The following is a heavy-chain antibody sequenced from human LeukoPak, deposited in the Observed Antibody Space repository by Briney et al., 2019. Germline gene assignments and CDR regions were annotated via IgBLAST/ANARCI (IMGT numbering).Heavy chain of an antibody. CDR1: GGSFGGYY. J-gene: IGHJ4*02. CDR2: INHSGST. V-gene: IGHV4-34*01. CDR3: AMGWYFDY. Sequence: PSETLSLTCAVYGGSFGGYYWSWIRQPPGKGLEWIGEINHSGSTNYNPSLKSRVTISVDTSKNQFSLKLSSVTAADTAVYYCAMGWYFDYWGQGTLVTVSS.